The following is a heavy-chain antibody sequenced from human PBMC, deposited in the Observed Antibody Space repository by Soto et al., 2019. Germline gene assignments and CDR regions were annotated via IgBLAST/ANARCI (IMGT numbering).Heavy chain of an antibody. Sequence: SETLSLTCTVSGGSISSGGYYWSWIRQHPGKGLEWIGYIYYSGSTYYNPSLKSRVTISVDTSKNQFSLKLSSVTAADTAVYYCARNVPWAYYYDSSGYYLVWFDPWGQGTLVTVSS. V-gene: IGHV4-31*03. CDR3: ARNVPWAYYYDSSGYYLVWFDP. CDR1: GGSISSGGYY. CDR2: IYYSGST. J-gene: IGHJ5*02. D-gene: IGHD3-22*01.